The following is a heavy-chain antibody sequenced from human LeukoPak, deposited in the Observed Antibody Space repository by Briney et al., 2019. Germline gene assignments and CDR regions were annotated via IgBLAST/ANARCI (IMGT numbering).Heavy chain of an antibody. V-gene: IGHV3-23*01. CDR3: AKDVEPTSGYYRVAFDY. CDR1: GFTFNNYA. CDR2: ISDSGGGT. Sequence: GGSLRLSCAASGFTFNNYAMNWVRQAPGKGLEWVSGISDSGGGTFYADSVKGRFTISRDNSKNTLYLQMNSLRAEDTAVCYCAKDVEPTSGYYRVAFDYWGQGTLVTVSS. D-gene: IGHD3-22*01. J-gene: IGHJ4*02.